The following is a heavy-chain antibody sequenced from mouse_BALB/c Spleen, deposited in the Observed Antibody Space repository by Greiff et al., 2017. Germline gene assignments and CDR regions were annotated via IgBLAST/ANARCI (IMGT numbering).Heavy chain of an antibody. CDR2: IDPETGGT. CDR3: TRWGVRDAMDY. Sequence: VQLHQSGAELVRPGASATLSCKASGYTFTDYEMHWVKQTPVHGLEWIGAIDPETGGTAYNQKFKGKATLTADKSSSTAYMELRSLTSEDSAVYYCTRWGVRDAMDYWGQGTSVTVSS. D-gene: IGHD2-14*01. J-gene: IGHJ4*01. CDR1: GYTFTDYE. V-gene: IGHV1-15*01.